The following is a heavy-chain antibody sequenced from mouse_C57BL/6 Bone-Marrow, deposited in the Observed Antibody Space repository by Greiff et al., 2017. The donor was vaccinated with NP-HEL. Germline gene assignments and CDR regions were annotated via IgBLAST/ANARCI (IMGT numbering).Heavy chain of an antibody. CDR3: ARGVDLLCDYYAMDY. Sequence: LVESGPELVKPGASVKISCKASGYAFSSSWMHWVKQRPGQGLEWIGRIYPGDGGTNYNGKFKGTATLTADKSSSTAYMQLSSLTSEDSAVYFCARGVDLLCDYYAMDYWGQGTSVTVSS. V-gene: IGHV1-82*01. J-gene: IGHJ4*01. CDR2: IYPGDGGT. CDR1: GYAFSSSW. D-gene: IGHD2-1*01.